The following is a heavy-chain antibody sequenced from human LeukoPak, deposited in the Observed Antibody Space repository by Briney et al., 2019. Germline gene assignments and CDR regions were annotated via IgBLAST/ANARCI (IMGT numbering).Heavy chain of an antibody. CDR1: RGTFSRYA. D-gene: IGHD3-9*01. CDR2: IIPIFGTA. J-gene: IGHJ3*02. V-gene: IGHV1-69*13. CDR3: AREQSRDYDILTGYYDAFDI. Sequence: SVKVSCKPSRGTFSRYAISWVRQAPGQGVEWMGGIIPIFGTANYAPKFQDRVTITADESTSTAYMELSSLTSEDTAVYYCAREQSRDYDILTGYYDAFDIWGQGTMVTVSS.